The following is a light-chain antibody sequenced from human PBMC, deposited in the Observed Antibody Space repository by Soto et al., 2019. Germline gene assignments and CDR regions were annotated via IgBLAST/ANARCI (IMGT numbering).Light chain of an antibody. V-gene: IGLV2-23*02. Sequence: QSVLTQPASVSGSPGQSITISCTGTSSDVGSYNLVSWYQQHPGKVPKLMIYEVTKRPSGVSNRFSGSKSGNTASLTIPGRQSEDEADYYCCAYSCSSKFVIFGGGPKGTVL. J-gene: IGLJ2*01. CDR2: EVT. CDR3: CAYSCSSKFVI. CDR1: SSDVGSYNL.